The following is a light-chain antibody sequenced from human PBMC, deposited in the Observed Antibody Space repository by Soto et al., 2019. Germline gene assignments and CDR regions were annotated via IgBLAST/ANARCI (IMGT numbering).Light chain of an antibody. Sequence: QSVLTQPRSVSGSPGQSVTISCTGTSSDVGGYNYVSWYQQHPGKAPKLMIYDVSKRPSGVPDRFSGSKSGNTASLTISGLQAGEEADYYCCSYAGSYVVFGGGTKLPVL. CDR3: CSYAGSYVV. CDR1: SSDVGGYNY. CDR2: DVS. V-gene: IGLV2-11*01. J-gene: IGLJ2*01.